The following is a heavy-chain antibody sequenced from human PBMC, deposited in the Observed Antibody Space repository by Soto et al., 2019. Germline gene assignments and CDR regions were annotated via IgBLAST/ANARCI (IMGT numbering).Heavy chain of an antibody. V-gene: IGHV3-21*01. CDR2: ISGSSSYI. Sequence: GGSLRLSCVASGFTFGDYKVNWVRQAPGKGLEWVSSISGSSSYISHADSVKGRFTISRDNAKKSLYLQMNSLRVEDTAVYYCARERAFALDIWGQGTTVTVSS. CDR1: GFTFGDYK. J-gene: IGHJ3*02. CDR3: ARERAFALDI.